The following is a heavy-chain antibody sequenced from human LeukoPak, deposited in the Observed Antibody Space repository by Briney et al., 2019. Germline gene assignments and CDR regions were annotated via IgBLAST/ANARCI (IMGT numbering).Heavy chain of an antibody. Sequence: GGSLRLFRGASGFTFSSYEMNWVRQAPGKGLEWVSYISSSGSTIYYADSVEGRFHIPRDNAKNSLYLQKKSLRAEDTAGYYCARAYRGGCYKGGENFDYCGQGTLVTVSS. J-gene: IGHJ4*02. V-gene: IGHV3-48*03. D-gene: IGHD6-19*01. CDR2: ISSSGSTI. CDR1: GFTFSSYE. CDR3: ARAYRGGCYKGGENFDY.